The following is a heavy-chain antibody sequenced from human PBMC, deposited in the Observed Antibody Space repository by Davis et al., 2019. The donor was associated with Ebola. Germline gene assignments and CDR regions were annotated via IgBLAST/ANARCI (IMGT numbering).Heavy chain of an antibody. D-gene: IGHD1-1*01. CDR1: GFTFSSYA. CDR3: AREWNQEGGMDV. J-gene: IGHJ6*02. V-gene: IGHV3-7*01. CDR2: IKQDGSEK. Sequence: PGGSLRLSCAASGFTFSSYAMHWVRQAPGKGLEWVANIKQDGSEKYCVDSVKGRFTISRDNAKNSLYLQMNSLRAEDTAVYYCAREWNQEGGMDVWGQGTTVTVSS.